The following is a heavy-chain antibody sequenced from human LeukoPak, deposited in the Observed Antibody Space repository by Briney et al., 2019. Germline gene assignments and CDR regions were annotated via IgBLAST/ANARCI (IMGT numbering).Heavy chain of an antibody. CDR3: AKLSSSSPGGSYSDH. D-gene: IGHD1-26*01. Sequence: GGSLRLSCAASGFTFSSYGITWVRQAPGKGLEWVSGIGSGGTTYYADSVKGRLTISRDNSKNTLYLQMNSLRAEDTAVYYCAKLSSSSPGGSYSDHWGQGTLVTVSS. V-gene: IGHV3-23*01. J-gene: IGHJ4*02. CDR1: GFTFSSYG. CDR2: IGSGGTT.